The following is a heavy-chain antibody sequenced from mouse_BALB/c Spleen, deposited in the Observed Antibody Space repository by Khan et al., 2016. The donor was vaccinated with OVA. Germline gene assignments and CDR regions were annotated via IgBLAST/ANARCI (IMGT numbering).Heavy chain of an antibody. V-gene: IGHV5-12*02. Sequence: EVELVEPGGGLVQPGGSLKLSCATSGFTFSDYYMYWVRQTPEKRLEWVAYISYGGDSTYYPDTVKGRFTISRDNAKNTLYLQMSRLESEDTAIYYCARHDYYGISYWGQGTLVTVSA. D-gene: IGHD1-1*01. CDR3: ARHDYYGISY. CDR2: ISYGGDST. CDR1: GFTFSDYY. J-gene: IGHJ3*01.